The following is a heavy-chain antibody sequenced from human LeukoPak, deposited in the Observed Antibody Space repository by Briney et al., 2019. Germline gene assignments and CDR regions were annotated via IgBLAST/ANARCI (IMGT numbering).Heavy chain of an antibody. Sequence: GGSLRLSCAAPGFTFSNYVMIWVRQAPGKGLEWVTGISAIGASTYYADSVKGRFTISRDNSKNTLYLQMNSLRAEDTALYFCAKVGSYYAFDYWGQGTLVTVSS. CDR1: GFTFSNYV. V-gene: IGHV3-23*01. D-gene: IGHD3-10*01. CDR3: AKVGSYYAFDY. CDR2: ISAIGAST. J-gene: IGHJ4*02.